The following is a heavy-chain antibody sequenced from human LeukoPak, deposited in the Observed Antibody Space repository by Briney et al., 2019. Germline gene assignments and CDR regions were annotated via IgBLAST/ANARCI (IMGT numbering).Heavy chain of an antibody. CDR1: GFTVSSNY. CDR2: IDNGGST. D-gene: IGHD4-11*01. J-gene: IGHJ5*02. Sequence: GGSLRLSCASSGFTVSSNYMSWVRQAPGKGLEWVSVIDNGGSTYYADSVKGRFTISRDNFKRTVSLEMNSLRAEDTAVYYCAKDAQRGFDYSNSLEHWGQGSLVIVSS. CDR3: AKDAQRGFDYSNSLEH. V-gene: IGHV3-53*01.